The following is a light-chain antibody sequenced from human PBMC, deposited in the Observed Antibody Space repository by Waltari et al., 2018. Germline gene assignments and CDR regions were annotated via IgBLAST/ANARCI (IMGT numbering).Light chain of an antibody. V-gene: IGKV3-15*01. CDR2: GAS. J-gene: IGKJ4*01. CDR3: QQYNRWPPLT. Sequence: EVVMTQSPAALSVSPGERVTLSCKASQNIDNNLAWYQQKPGQSPRLLIYGASTRATGVPARFSGSESGTEFTLTISSLQSEDCAVFYCQQYNRWPPLTFGGGTKVEIK. CDR1: QNIDNN.